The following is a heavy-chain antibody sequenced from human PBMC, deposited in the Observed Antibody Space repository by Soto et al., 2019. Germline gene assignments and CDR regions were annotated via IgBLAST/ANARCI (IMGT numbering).Heavy chain of an antibody. V-gene: IGHV1-18*04. CDR3: ARDLGYGDYGTDF. CDR1: GYSFSNNG. J-gene: IGHJ4*02. D-gene: IGHD4-17*01. Sequence: QVQLVQSGAEVKKPGASVKDSCQASGYSFSNNGISWVRQAPGQGFEWMGWINGDNGNTNYAHKFQGRVTMTTDTSKSTAYMELRSLRSDDTAVYYCARDLGYGDYGTDFWCQGTLVTVSS. CDR2: INGDNGNT.